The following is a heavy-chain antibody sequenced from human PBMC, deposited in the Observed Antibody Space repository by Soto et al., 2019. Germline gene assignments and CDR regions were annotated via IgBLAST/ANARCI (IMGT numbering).Heavy chain of an antibody. CDR3: AKKLGPSAFDL. D-gene: IGHD1-26*01. V-gene: IGHV1-69*02. CDR1: GGTFTDYT. CDR2: IIPVLDLS. J-gene: IGHJ2*01. Sequence: VQLVQSGAEVKKPGSSVKVSCKASGGTFTDYTITWVRQTAGQGLEWMGRIIPVLDLSNYAQKFQGRVTITADKSTTTSYMELSGLTSEDTAVYYCAKKLGPSAFDLWGRGTLVTVSS.